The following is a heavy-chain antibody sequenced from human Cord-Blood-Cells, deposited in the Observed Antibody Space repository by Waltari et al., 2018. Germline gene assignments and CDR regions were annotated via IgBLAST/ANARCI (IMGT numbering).Heavy chain of an antibody. V-gene: IGHV4-34*01. Sequence: QVQLQQWGAGLLKPSETLSLTCAVYGGSFSGYYWSWIRQPPGKGLEWIGEINHSGSTNYTPSRKSRVTISVDTSKNQFSLKLSSVTAADTAVYYCARGRPYSSSWYNWFDPWGQGTLVTVSS. D-gene: IGHD6-13*01. CDR2: INHSGST. CDR1: GGSFSGYY. CDR3: ARGRPYSSSWYNWFDP. J-gene: IGHJ5*02.